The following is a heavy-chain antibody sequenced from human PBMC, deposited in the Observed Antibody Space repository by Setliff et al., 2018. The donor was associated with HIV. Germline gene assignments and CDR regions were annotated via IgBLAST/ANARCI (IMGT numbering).Heavy chain of an antibody. V-gene: IGHV1-3*01. Sequence: ASVKVSCKASGYTFTAYVMHWVRQAPGQRLEWMGRINAGNGNTKYSQKFQGRVTFIRDTSASTAYMELSSLRSEDTAVYYCARGPGAFGGTSVQNFDYWGQGTLVTVSS. CDR1: GYTFTAYV. CDR3: ARGPGAFGGTSVQNFDY. J-gene: IGHJ4*02. CDR2: INAGNGNT. D-gene: IGHD3-16*01.